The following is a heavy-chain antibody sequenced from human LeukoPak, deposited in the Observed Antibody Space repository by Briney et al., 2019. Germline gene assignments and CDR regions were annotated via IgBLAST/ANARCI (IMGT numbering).Heavy chain of an antibody. Sequence: GGSLRLSCAASGFTFSSSAMSWVRQAPGKGLEWVSSISARGISTYYADSVKGRFTISRDNSKNTLYLQLNSLRGDDIGVYYCAKSFDFSNGHSPILTPFDSWGQGTLVSVSS. V-gene: IGHV3-23*01. CDR1: GFTFSSSA. CDR3: AKSFDFSNGHSPILTPFDS. CDR2: ISARGIST. J-gene: IGHJ4*02. D-gene: IGHD3-3*01.